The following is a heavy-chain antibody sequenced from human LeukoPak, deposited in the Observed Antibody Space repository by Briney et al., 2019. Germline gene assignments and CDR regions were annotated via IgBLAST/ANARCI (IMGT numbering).Heavy chain of an antibody. CDR2: IIPILGIA. J-gene: IGHJ6*02. V-gene: IGHV1-69*04. Sequence: SVRVSCKASGGTFSSYAISWVRQAPGQGLEWMGRIIPILGIANYAQKFQGRVTITADKSTSTAYMELSSLRSEDTAVYYCAREVIVVVPAAPSGAYGMDVWGQGTTVTVSS. CDR1: GGTFSSYA. CDR3: AREVIVVVPAAPSGAYGMDV. D-gene: IGHD2-2*01.